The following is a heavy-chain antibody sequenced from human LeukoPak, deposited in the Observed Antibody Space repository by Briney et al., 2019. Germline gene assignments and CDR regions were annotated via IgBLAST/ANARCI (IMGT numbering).Heavy chain of an antibody. V-gene: IGHV4-59*08. CDR1: GDSFSSYY. CDR2: ISDSGST. J-gene: IGHJ4*02. Sequence: SETLSLTCTVSGDSFSSYYWSWIRQSPGKGLEWIAYISDSGSTNHNPSLKSRVTISVDTSEKQLSLKLSSVTAADTAVYYCARHSGLYSDFYFDYWGQGTLVTASS. CDR3: ARHSGLYSDFYFDY. D-gene: IGHD1-26*01.